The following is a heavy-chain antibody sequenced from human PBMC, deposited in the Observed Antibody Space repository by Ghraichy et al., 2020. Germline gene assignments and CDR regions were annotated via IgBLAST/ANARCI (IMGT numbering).Heavy chain of an antibody. Sequence: GGSLRLSCAASGFTFSSYAMHWVRQAPGKGLEWVAVISYDGSNKYYADSVKGRFTISRDNSKNTLYLQMNSLRAEDTAVYYCARDRPKVAGNFDYWGQGTLVTVSS. J-gene: IGHJ4*02. D-gene: IGHD6-19*01. CDR2: ISYDGSNK. CDR3: ARDRPKVAGNFDY. V-gene: IGHV3-30*04. CDR1: GFTFSSYA.